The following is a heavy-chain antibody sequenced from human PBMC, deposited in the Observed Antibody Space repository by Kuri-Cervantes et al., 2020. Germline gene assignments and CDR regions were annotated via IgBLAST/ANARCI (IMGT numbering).Heavy chain of an antibody. V-gene: IGHV5-51*01. Sequence: KVSCKGSGYSFTRYWIGWVRQMPGKGLGWMGIVYPGDSDTRYRPSFQGQVTISADKSISTAHLQWRSLKASDTAMYYCARRMSGYESAFDIWGQGTMVTVSS. CDR2: VYPGDSDT. D-gene: IGHD3-10*02. J-gene: IGHJ3*02. CDR3: ARRMSGYESAFDI. CDR1: GYSFTRYW.